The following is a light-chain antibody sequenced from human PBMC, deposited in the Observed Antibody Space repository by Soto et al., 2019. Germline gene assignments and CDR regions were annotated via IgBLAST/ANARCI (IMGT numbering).Light chain of an antibody. Sequence: EIVMTQSPATLSVSPGERATLSCMASQSVSSYLAWYQHKPGQAPRLIIYGASTRATGVPARFSGSGSGTEFTLTISSLQSEDFAVYYCQQYSEWPSITFGQGTRLEIK. CDR1: QSVSSY. CDR2: GAS. CDR3: QQYSEWPSIT. V-gene: IGKV3-15*01. J-gene: IGKJ5*01.